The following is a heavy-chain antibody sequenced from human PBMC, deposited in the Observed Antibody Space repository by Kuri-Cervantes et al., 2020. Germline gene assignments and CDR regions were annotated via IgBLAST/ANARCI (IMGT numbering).Heavy chain of an antibody. D-gene: IGHD1-26*01. V-gene: IGHV1-2*04. CDR1: GYTFTGYY. J-gene: IGHJ4*02. CDR2: INPNSGGT. Sequence: ASVKVSCKASGYTFTGYYMHWVRQAPGQGLEWMGWINPNSGGTNYAQKFQGWVTMTRDTSTSTAYMELRSLRSDDTAVYYCARDFTVNWRLPLYVGGYWGQGTLVTVSS. CDR3: ARDFTVNWRLPLYVGGY.